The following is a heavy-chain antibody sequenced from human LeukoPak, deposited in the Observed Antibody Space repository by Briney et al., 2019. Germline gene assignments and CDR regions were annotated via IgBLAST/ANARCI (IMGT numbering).Heavy chain of an antibody. J-gene: IGHJ4*02. V-gene: IGHV3-21*01. CDR3: ARDEVRGYGYLGY. D-gene: IGHD2-2*03. CDR1: GFTFSSYS. Sequence: GGSLRLSCAASGFTFSSYSMNWVRQAAGKGLEWVSSISSSSSYIYYADSVKGRFTISRDNAKNSLYLQMNSLRAEDTAVYYCARDEVRGYGYLGYWGQGTLVTVSS. CDR2: ISSSSSYI.